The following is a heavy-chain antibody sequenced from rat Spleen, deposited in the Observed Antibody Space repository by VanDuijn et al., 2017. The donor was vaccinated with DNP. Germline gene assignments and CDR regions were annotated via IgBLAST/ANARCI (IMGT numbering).Heavy chain of an antibody. CDR2: ITTGGDIT. J-gene: IGHJ3*01. CDR1: GFTFNNDW. V-gene: IGHV5-31*01. CDR3: ASGFGWFAY. Sequence: EVQLVESGGDPVQPGRSLTLSCVVSGFTFNNDWMTWVRQVPGKGLEWVASITTGGDITYYPDSVKGRFTVSRNHAKNTLYLRLNRWRSEDTATYYCASGFGWFAYWGQGTLVTFSS. D-gene: IGHD4-3*01.